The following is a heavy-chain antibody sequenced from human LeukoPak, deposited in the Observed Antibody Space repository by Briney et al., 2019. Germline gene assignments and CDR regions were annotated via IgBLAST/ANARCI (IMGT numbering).Heavy chain of an antibody. Sequence: SETLSLTCTVSGGSISSGSYYWSWIRQPAGKGLEWIGRIYTSGSTSYNPSLKSRVTISVDTSKNQFSLKLSSVTAADTAVYYCARAYSSSWCDAFDIWGQGTMVTVSS. D-gene: IGHD6-13*01. CDR3: ARAYSSSWCDAFDI. CDR2: IYTSGST. V-gene: IGHV4-61*02. CDR1: GGSISSGSYY. J-gene: IGHJ3*02.